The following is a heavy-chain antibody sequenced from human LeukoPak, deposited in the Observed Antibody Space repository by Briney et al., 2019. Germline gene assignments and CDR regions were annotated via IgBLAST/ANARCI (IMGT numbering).Heavy chain of an antibody. CDR2: ISGSGGST. V-gene: IGHV3-23*01. D-gene: IGHD1-26*01. Sequence: GGSLRLSCAASGFTFSSYAMSWVRQAPGKGLEWVSAISGSGGSTYYADSVKGRFTISRDNSKNTLYLQMNSLRAEDTAVYYCARDGWGSYNFDYWGQGTLVTVSS. J-gene: IGHJ4*02. CDR1: GFTFSSYA. CDR3: ARDGWGSYNFDY.